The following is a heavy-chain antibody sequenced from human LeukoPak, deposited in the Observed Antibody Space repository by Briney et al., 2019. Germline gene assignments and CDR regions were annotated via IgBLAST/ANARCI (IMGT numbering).Heavy chain of an antibody. V-gene: IGHV4-59*01. D-gene: IGHD1-1*01. CDR3: TKVGTGTLEY. Sequence: SETLSLTCTVSGGSISSYYWGWLRQPPGKGLEWIGYIYYTGDTNYHPALKSRVTISVDTSKNQFSLNLSSVTAADTAVYYCTKVGTGTLEYWGQGTLVTVS. J-gene: IGHJ4*02. CDR2: IYYTGDT. CDR1: GGSISSYY.